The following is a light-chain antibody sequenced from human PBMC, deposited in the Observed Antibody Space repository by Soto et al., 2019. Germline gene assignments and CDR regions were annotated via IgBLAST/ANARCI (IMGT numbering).Light chain of an antibody. CDR1: SGHSRYA. CDR2: VNTDGSH. CDR3: QTWGTGILVV. J-gene: IGLJ2*01. Sequence: QSVLTQSPSASASLGASAKLTCTLSSGHSRYAIAWHQQQPEKRPRDLMKVNTDGSHILGDGIPDRFSGSSSGAERYLTISSLQSEDEADYYCQTWGTGILVVFGGGTKVTVL. V-gene: IGLV4-69*01.